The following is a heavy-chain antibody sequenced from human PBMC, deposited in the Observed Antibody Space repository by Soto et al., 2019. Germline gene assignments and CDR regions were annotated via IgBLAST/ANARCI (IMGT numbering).Heavy chain of an antibody. J-gene: IGHJ6*02. V-gene: IGHV3-66*01. D-gene: IGHD3-9*01. CDR1: GVTVSSNY. CDR2: IYSGGST. CDR3: SMYILTGYPSGYYYYYVMDV. Sequence: RGSLRLSCAASGVTVSSNYMSGVRQAPEKGLEWVSVIYSGGSTYYADSVKGRFTISRDNSKNTLYLQMNSLRAEDTAVYYCSMYILTGYPSGYYYYYVMDVWGQGTTVSVSS.